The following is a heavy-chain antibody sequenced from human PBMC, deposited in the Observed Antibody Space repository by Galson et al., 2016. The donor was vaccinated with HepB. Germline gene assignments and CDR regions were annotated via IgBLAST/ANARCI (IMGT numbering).Heavy chain of an antibody. CDR1: GGSFSGYY. J-gene: IGHJ6*02. CDR3: ARFPRWVVPVATIRNNYYYYGMDV. Sequence: SETLSLTCAVYGGSFSGYYWSWIRQPPGKGLEWIGEINHSGITSYTPSLKSRVTISVDTSKNQFSLKLSSVTAADTAVYYCARFPRWVVPVATIRNNYYYYGMDVWGQGTTVTVSS. V-gene: IGHV4-34*01. CDR2: INHSGIT. D-gene: IGHD2-2*01.